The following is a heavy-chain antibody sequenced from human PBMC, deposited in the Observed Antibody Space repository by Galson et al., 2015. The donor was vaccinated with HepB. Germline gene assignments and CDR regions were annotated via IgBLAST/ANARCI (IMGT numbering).Heavy chain of an antibody. J-gene: IGHJ4*02. D-gene: IGHD3-10*01. CDR3: ARGITMVRGVIPRAQDDY. V-gene: IGHV3-21*01. Sequence: SLRLSCAASGFTFSSYSMNWVRQAPGKGLEWVSSISSSSSYIYYADSVKGRFTSSRDNAKNSLYLQMNSLRAEDTAVYYCARGITMVRGVIPRAQDDYWGQGTLVTVSS. CDR2: ISSSSSYI. CDR1: GFTFSSYS.